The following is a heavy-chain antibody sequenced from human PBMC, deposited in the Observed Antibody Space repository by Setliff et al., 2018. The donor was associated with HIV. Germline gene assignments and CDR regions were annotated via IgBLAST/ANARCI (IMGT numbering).Heavy chain of an antibody. D-gene: IGHD3-16*02. CDR1: GYTFTSYA. J-gene: IGHJ4*02. V-gene: IGHV1-3*01. Sequence: ASVKVSCKASGYTFTSYAMHWVRQAPGQRLEWMGWINAGNGNTKYSQKFQGRVTITRDTSASTAYMELNSLRSEDTAVYYCARDGAYVWGTYRYQGFDHWGQGTLVTVSS. CDR2: INAGNGNT. CDR3: ARDGAYVWGTYRYQGFDH.